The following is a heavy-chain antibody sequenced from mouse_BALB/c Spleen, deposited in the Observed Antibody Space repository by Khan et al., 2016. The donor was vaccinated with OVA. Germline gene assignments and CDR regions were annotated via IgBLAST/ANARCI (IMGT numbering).Heavy chain of an antibody. D-gene: IGHD1-1*01. Sequence: EVQLQESGPELVKPGASVKVSCKASGYSFTDYNMFWVKQSHGKSLEWIGYIDPYNGGTSYNQKFKGKATLTVDKSSSTAFMHLSSLISEDSAVFYCARTDYYGSSYYFDYWRQGTTLTVSS. CDR2: IDPYNGGT. CDR3: ARTDYYGSSYYFDY. J-gene: IGHJ2*01. V-gene: IGHV1S135*01. CDR1: GYSFTDYN.